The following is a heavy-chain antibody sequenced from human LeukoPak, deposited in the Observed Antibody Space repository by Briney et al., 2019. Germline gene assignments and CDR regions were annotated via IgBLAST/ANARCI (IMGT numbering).Heavy chain of an antibody. CDR2: INTNTGNP. CDR1: GYTFTSYA. Sequence: ASVKVSCKASGYTFTSYAMNWVRQAPGQGLEWMGWINTNTGNPTYAQGFTGRFVFSLDTSVSAAYLQISSLKAEDTAVYYCARGLGRNTTYYDFWSGYYFFITAFDIWGQGTMVTVSS. J-gene: IGHJ3*02. D-gene: IGHD3-3*01. V-gene: IGHV7-4-1*02. CDR3: ARGLGRNTTYYDFWSGYYFFITAFDI.